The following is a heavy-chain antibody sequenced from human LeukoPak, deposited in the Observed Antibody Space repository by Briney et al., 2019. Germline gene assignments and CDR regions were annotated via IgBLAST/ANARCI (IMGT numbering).Heavy chain of an antibody. CDR2: IYHSGST. J-gene: IGHJ4*02. D-gene: IGHD1-26*01. CDR1: GYSISSGYY. Sequence: SETLSLTCTVSGYSISSGYYWGWIRQPPGKGLEWIGSIYHSGSTYYNPSLKSRVTISVDTSKNQFSLKLSSVTAADTAVYYCARDRRWELPNWGQGTLVTVSS. V-gene: IGHV4-38-2*02. CDR3: ARDRRWELPN.